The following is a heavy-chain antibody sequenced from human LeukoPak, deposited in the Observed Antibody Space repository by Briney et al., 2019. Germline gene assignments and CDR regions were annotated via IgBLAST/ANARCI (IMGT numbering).Heavy chain of an antibody. J-gene: IGHJ1*01. CDR2: INWNGGST. CDR1: GYIFDDYG. CDR3: VRLGRDGYTYGAAY. V-gene: IGHV3-20*04. D-gene: IGHD5-24*01. Sequence: PGGSLRLSCAGSGYIFDDYGMRWVRQAPGKGLEWDAGINWNGGSTGYAASVKGRCTISRDNAKTALYLEMNSLRVEDTAFYYCVRLGRDGYTYGAAYWGQGALVTVSS.